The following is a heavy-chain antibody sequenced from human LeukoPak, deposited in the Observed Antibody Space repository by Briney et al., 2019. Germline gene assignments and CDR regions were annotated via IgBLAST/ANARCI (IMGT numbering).Heavy chain of an antibody. CDR3: ARDLRDIVVVPAATRYYYYMDV. D-gene: IGHD2-2*01. V-gene: IGHV4-4*07. J-gene: IGHJ6*03. Sequence: SETLSLTCTVSGGSISSYYWSWIRQPAGKGLEWIGRIYTSGSTNYNPSLKSRVTMSVDTSKNQFSLKLSSVAAADTAVYYCARDLRDIVVVPAATRYYYYMDVWGKGTTVTVSS. CDR2: IYTSGST. CDR1: GGSISSYY.